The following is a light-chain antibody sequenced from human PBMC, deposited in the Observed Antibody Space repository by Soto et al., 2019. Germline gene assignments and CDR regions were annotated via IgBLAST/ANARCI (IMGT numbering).Light chain of an antibody. CDR1: QSVGSRW. CDR3: QQYYSSRT. CDR2: GGS. Sequence: EIVLTQSPGTVSLSPGERATLSCRASQSVGSRWLAWYQQKPGQAPRVLIYGGSNRATGIPDRFSGSGSGTDFNLTISRLEPEDFAVYYCQQYYSSRTFGQGAKMEMK. V-gene: IGKV3-20*01. J-gene: IGKJ1*01.